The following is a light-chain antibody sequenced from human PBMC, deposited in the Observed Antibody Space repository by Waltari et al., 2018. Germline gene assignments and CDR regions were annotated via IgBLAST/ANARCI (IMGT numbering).Light chain of an antibody. V-gene: IGKV3-11*01. CDR2: DAS. CDR1: QSVSSY. J-gene: IGKJ4*01. Sequence: EIVLTQSPATLSLSPGDRATLTCRASQSVSSYLDWYQQKPGQAPRLLIYDASNRATGIPARFSGSGSGTDFTLTISSLQPEDSAVYYCQQRSNWPLSFGGGTKVEIK. CDR3: QQRSNWPLS.